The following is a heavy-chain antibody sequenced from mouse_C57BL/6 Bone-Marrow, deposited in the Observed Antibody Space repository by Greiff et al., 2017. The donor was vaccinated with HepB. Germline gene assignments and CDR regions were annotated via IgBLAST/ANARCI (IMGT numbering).Heavy chain of an antibody. V-gene: IGHV1-82*01. CDR3: ARPPYYYGSWDFDV. Sequence: VQLQQSGPELVKPGASVKISCKASGYAFSSSWMNWVKQRPGKGLEWIGRIYPGDGDTNYNGKFKGKATLTADKSSSTAYMQLSSLTSEDSAVYFCARPPYYYGSWDFDVWGTGTTVTVSS. CDR2: IYPGDGDT. CDR1: GYAFSSSW. D-gene: IGHD1-1*01. J-gene: IGHJ1*03.